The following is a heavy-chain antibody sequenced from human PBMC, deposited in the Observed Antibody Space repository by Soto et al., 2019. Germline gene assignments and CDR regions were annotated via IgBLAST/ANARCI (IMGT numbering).Heavy chain of an antibody. J-gene: IGHJ4*02. V-gene: IGHV3-15*01. CDR3: TADVWRSSAQAHEY. Sequence: EVQLVESGGGLVEPGGSLRLSCAASGFSFSDTWMNWVRQAPGKGLEWVGRVKSEAAGGTTDYAAPVKGRFTISRDDLKSTLYLQMNRLKREDTAVYYCTADVWRSSAQAHEYWGQGTLVTVSS. D-gene: IGHD3-22*01. CDR1: GFSFSDTW. CDR2: VKSEAAGGTT.